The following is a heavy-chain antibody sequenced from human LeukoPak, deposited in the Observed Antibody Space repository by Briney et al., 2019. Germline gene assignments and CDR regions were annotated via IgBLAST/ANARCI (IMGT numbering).Heavy chain of an antibody. CDR2: FDPEDGET. Sequence: ASVKVSCKVSGYTLTELSMHWVRQAPGKGLEWMGGFDPEDGETIYAQKFQGRVTMTEDTSTDTAYMELSSLRSEDAAVYYCAHGKGRWLHLIYWGQGTLVTVSS. J-gene: IGHJ4*02. V-gene: IGHV1-24*01. CDR1: GYTLTELS. D-gene: IGHD5-24*01. CDR3: AHGKGRWLHLIY.